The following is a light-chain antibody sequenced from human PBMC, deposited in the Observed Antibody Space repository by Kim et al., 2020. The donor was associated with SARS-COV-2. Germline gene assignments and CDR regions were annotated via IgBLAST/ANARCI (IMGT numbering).Light chain of an antibody. J-gene: IGLJ2*01. CDR3: NSRDSSGNPPVV. V-gene: IGLV3-19*01. Sequence: LGQTVSITGQGDSLRSYYASWYQQKPGQAPVLVIYGKNNRPSGIPDRFSGSSSGNTASLTITGAQAEDEADYYCNSRDSSGNPPVVFGGGTKLTVL. CDR2: GKN. CDR1: SLRSYY.